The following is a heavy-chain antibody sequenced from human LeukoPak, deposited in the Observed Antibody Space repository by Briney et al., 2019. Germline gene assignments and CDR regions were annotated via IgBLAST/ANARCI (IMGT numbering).Heavy chain of an antibody. V-gene: IGHV3-23*01. CDR3: AKGAYCSSTSCPIDY. Sequence: GGSLRLSCAASGFTLSSYAMSWVRQAPGKGLEWVTVISGSGGSTYYADSVEGRFTISRDNSKNTLYLQMNSLRAEDSAVYYCAKGAYCSSTSCPIDYWGQGTLVTVSS. D-gene: IGHD2-2*01. J-gene: IGHJ4*02. CDR1: GFTLSSYA. CDR2: ISGSGGST.